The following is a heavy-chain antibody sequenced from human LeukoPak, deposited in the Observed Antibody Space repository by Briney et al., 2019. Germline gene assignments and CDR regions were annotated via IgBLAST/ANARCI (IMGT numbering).Heavy chain of an antibody. CDR3: ARSYNWNTDFDY. CDR2: INPSGGST. Sequence: ASVTVSCTASGYTFTSYGISWVRQAPGQGLEWMGIINPSGGSTSYAQKFQGRVTMTRDTSTSTVYMELSSLRSEDTAVYYCARSYNWNTDFDYWGQGTLVTVSS. V-gene: IGHV1-46*01. D-gene: IGHD1/OR15-1a*01. CDR1: GYTFTSYG. J-gene: IGHJ4*02.